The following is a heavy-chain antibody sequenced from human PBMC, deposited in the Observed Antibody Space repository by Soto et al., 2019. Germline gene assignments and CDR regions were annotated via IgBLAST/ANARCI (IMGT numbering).Heavy chain of an antibody. Sequence: QDQLVQSGAEVKKPGASVTVSCKASGYSFTNYGITWVRQAPGQGLEWMGWISGFNGNTHYAQKLQGRVTMTTDASTSTACVELRSLRSYDTAVYYCARDRGVAPPVAGNTHYYYYMDVWGKGTTVTVSS. V-gene: IGHV1-18*01. CDR1: GYSFTNYG. CDR2: ISGFNGNT. D-gene: IGHD6-19*01. J-gene: IGHJ6*03. CDR3: ARDRGVAPPVAGNTHYYYYMDV.